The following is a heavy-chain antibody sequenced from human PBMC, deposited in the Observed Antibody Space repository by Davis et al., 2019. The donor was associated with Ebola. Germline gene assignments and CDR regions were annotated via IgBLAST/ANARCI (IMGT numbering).Heavy chain of an antibody. CDR2: IKEDGSQK. J-gene: IGHJ6*04. V-gene: IGHV3-7*01. CDR3: ARDDYDFWGGYSAVYYYGMDV. D-gene: IGHD3-3*01. CDR1: GFTFNRNW. Sequence: GGSLRLSCAASGFTFNRNWMSWVRQAPGKGLEWVATIKEDGSQKYYVDSVQGRFTISRDNAKNSLYLEMNSLRAEDTAIYYCARDDYDFWGGYSAVYYYGMDVWGKGTTVTVSS.